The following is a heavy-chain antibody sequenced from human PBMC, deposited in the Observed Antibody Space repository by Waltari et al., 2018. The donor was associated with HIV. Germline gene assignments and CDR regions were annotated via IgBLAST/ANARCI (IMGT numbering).Heavy chain of an antibody. D-gene: IGHD3-22*01. J-gene: IGHJ3*02. CDR1: GFTFSSYS. CDR2: ISSSSSTI. CDR3: ARDRRNLYNYYDSSGSDLELPLAI. Sequence: LSCAASGFTFSSYSMNWVRQAPGKGLEWVSYISSSSSTIYYADSVKGRFTISRDNAKNSLYLQMNSLRAEDTAVYYCARDRRNLYNYYDSSGSDLELPLAIWGQGTMVTVSS. V-gene: IGHV3-48*01.